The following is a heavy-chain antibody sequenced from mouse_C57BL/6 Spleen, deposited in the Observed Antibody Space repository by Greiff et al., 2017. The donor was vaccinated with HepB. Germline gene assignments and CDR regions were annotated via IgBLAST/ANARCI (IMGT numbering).Heavy chain of an antibody. CDR2: INPNNGGT. CDR3: ARGGYNYGSSYWYFDV. D-gene: IGHD1-1*01. J-gene: IGHJ1*03. Sequence: VQLQQSGPELVKPGASVKISCKASGYTFTDYYMNWVKQSHGKSLEWIGDINPNNGGTSYNQKFKGKATLTVDKSSSTAYMELRSLTSEDSAVYYCARGGYNYGSSYWYFDVWGTGTTVTVSS. CDR1: GYTFTDYY. V-gene: IGHV1-26*01.